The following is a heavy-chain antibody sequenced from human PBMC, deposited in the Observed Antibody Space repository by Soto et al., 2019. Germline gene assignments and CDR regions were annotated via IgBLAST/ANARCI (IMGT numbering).Heavy chain of an antibody. Sequence: EGSLRLSWAASGFTFSNGEMSWVRQAPGKGLEWVGRIKSKTDGGTTDYAAPVKGRFTISRDDSKNTLYLQMNSLKTEDTAVYYCTTNPHYYDSSRYYYDAYDYWGQGT. V-gene: IGHV3-15*01. D-gene: IGHD3-22*01. CDR2: IKSKTDGGTT. CDR1: GFTFSNGE. CDR3: TTNPHYYDSSRYYYDAYDY. J-gene: IGHJ4*02.